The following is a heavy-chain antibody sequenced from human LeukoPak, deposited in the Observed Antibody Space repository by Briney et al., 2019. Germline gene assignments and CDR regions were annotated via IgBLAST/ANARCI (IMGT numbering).Heavy chain of an antibody. CDR3: ADSSSWFSLDY. V-gene: IGHV3-23*01. CDR1: GFTFSSYA. CDR2: ISGSGGST. D-gene: IGHD6-13*01. Sequence: QAGGSLRLSCAASGFTFSSYAMSWVRQAPGKGLEWVSAISGSGGSTYYADSVKGRFTISRDNFKNTLYLQMNSLRAEDTAVYYCADSSSWFSLDYWGQGTLVTVSS. J-gene: IGHJ4*02.